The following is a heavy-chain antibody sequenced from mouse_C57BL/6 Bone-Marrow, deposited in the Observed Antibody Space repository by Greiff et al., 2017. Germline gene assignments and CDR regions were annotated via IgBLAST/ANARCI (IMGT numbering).Heavy chain of an antibody. CDR1: GYTFTSYW. CDR3: AAIYYGNYWFAY. CDR2: INPSSGYT. V-gene: IGHV1-7*01. D-gene: IGHD2-1*01. Sequence: QVQLQQSGAELVKPGASVKLSCKASGYTFTSYWMHWVKQRPGQGLEWIGYINPSSGYTKYNQKFKDKATLTVDKSSSTAYMQLNSLTSEDSAVYYCAAIYYGNYWFAYWGQGTPVTVSA. J-gene: IGHJ3*01.